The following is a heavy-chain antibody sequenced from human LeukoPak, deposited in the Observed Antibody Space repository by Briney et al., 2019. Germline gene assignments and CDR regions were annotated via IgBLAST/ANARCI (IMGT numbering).Heavy chain of an antibody. Sequence: GGSLRLSCAASGFTFDDYAMHWVRQAPGKGLEWVSGISWNSGSIGYADSVKGRFTISRDNAKNSLYLQMNSLRAEDTALYYCAKDMVGDDYSSNPDYWGQGTLVTVSS. D-gene: IGHD4-11*01. CDR1: GFTFDDYA. CDR3: AKDMVGDDYSSNPDY. CDR2: ISWNSGSI. V-gene: IGHV3-9*01. J-gene: IGHJ4*02.